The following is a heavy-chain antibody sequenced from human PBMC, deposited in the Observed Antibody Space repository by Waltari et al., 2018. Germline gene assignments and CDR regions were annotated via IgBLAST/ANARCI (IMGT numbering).Heavy chain of an antibody. D-gene: IGHD3-22*01. CDR3: ARQPYYYDRGFDP. CDR1: GASISSYY. V-gene: IGHV4-59*01. J-gene: IGHJ5*02. CDR2: IYYSGST. Sequence: QVQLQESGPGLVKPSETLSLTCPASGASISSYYWSWIRQPPGKGLEWIGYIYYSGSTNYNPSLKSRVTISVDTSKNQFSLKLSSVTAADTAVYYCARQPYYYDRGFDPWGQGTLVTVSS.